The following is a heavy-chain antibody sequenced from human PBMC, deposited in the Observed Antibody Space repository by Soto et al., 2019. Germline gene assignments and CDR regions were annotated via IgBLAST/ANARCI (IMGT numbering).Heavy chain of an antibody. Sequence: GESLKISYKGSGYSFTSYWIGWVRQMPGKGLEWMGIIYPGDSDTRYSPSFQGQVTISADKSISTAYLQWSSLKASDTAMYYCARSVSSSSTPRDYYYGMDVWGQGTTVTVSS. CDR2: IYPGDSDT. CDR1: GYSFTSYW. D-gene: IGHD6-13*01. V-gene: IGHV5-51*01. J-gene: IGHJ6*02. CDR3: ARSVSSSSTPRDYYYGMDV.